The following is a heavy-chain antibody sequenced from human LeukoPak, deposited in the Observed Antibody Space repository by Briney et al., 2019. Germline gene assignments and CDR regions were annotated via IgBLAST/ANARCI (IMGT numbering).Heavy chain of an antibody. V-gene: IGHV6-1*01. J-gene: IGHJ4*02. CDR3: ARGKGGMIDN. D-gene: IGHD1-26*01. CDR1: GDSVSCNSAA. CDR2: TYYRSKWYN. Sequence: SQTLSLTRALSGDSVSCNSAAWNWIRQSPSRGLERLGRTYYRSKWYNGYAASVKSRITINPDTSKNQFSLQLNSVTPEDTAVYYCARGKGGMIDNWGQGILVTVSS.